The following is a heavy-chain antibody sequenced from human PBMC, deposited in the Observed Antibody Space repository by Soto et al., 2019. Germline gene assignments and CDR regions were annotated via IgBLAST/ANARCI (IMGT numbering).Heavy chain of an antibody. J-gene: IGHJ5*02. CDR2: ISSSSSYI. CDR3: ARDHYDILTGYKTHWFDP. V-gene: IGHV3-21*01. Sequence: WGSLLLYCASSGFTFSIYTMNWVRQAPGKGLEWVSSISSSSSYIYYADSVKGRFTISRDNAKNSLYLQMNRLRAEDTAVYYCARDHYDILTGYKTHWFDPWGQGTLVTVSS. D-gene: IGHD3-9*01. CDR1: GFTFSIYT.